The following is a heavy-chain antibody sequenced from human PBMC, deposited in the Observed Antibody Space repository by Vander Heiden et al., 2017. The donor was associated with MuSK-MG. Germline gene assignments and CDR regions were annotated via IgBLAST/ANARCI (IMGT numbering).Heavy chain of an antibody. V-gene: IGHV3-33*01. CDR1: SSYG. J-gene: IGHJ6*02. Sequence: SSYGMHWVRQAPGKGLEWVAVIWYDGSNKYYADSVKGRFTISRDNSKNTLYLQMNSLRAEDTAVYYCAREGVYYSSGSYHLYGQGYYYYGMDVWGQGTTVTVSS. CDR3: AREGVYYSSGSYHLYGQGYYYYGMDV. D-gene: IGHD3-10*01. CDR2: IWYDGSNK.